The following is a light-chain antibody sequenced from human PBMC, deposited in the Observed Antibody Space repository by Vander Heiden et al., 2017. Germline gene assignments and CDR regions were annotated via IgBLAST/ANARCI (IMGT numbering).Light chain of an antibody. CDR2: DTL. V-gene: IGKV3D-15*01. CDR1: QTVTSN. Sequence: EIVMTQSPDTLSVSPGERATLSCRASQTVTSNLAWYQQKPGQAPRLLIYDTLMRATGIPARFSGSGYGTDLTLTISSLQSEDFAVYYCQQYEKWPPLTFGGGTKVEIK. J-gene: IGKJ4*01. CDR3: QQYEKWPPLT.